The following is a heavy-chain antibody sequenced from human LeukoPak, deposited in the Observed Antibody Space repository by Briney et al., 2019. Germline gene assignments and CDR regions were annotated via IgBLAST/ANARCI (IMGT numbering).Heavy chain of an antibody. Sequence: ASVKVSCKASGYTFTKYGITWVRQAPGQGLEWMGWISTYNGNTNYAQKLQGRVTMTTDTSTSTAYMELRSLISDDAAVYYCARVFYYRAVAGNSVEYYGMDVWGQGTTVTVSS. CDR2: ISTYNGNT. V-gene: IGHV1-18*01. CDR3: ARVFYYRAVAGNSVEYYGMDV. CDR1: GYTFTKYG. D-gene: IGHD6-13*01. J-gene: IGHJ6*02.